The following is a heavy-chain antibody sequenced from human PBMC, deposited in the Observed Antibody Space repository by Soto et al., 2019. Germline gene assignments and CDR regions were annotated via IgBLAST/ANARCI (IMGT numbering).Heavy chain of an antibody. CDR3: ARGTSGSYTPGPGDY. CDR2: IWYDGSNK. D-gene: IGHD1-26*01. CDR1: GFTFSSYG. Sequence: VQLVESGGGVVQPGRSLRLSCAASGFTFSSYGMHWVRQAPGKGLEWVAVIWYDGSNKYYADSVKGRFTISRDNSKNTLYLQMNSLRAEDTAVYYCARGTSGSYTPGPGDYWGQGTLVTVSS. V-gene: IGHV3-33*01. J-gene: IGHJ4*02.